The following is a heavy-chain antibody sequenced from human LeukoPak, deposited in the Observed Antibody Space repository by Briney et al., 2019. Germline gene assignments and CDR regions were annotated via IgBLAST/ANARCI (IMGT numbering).Heavy chain of an antibody. CDR3: AGDLYSVYVSGMDV. V-gene: IGHV4-38-2*02. J-gene: IGHJ6*04. CDR1: GSSISTGYY. CDR2: IYHGGST. D-gene: IGHD5/OR15-5a*01. Sequence: SETLSLTCAVSGSSISTGYYWGWIRQPPGKGLEWIASIYHGGSTYYNPSLKSRVTISVDTSKNQFSLSLSSVTAADTALYYCAGDLYSVYVSGMDVWGKGTTVTVSS.